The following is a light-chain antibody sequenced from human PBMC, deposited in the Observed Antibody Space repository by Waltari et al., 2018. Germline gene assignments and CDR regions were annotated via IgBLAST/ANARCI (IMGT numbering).Light chain of an antibody. Sequence: DIQMTQSPSTLSASVGDRVTITCRASQRISSWLAWYQQRPGKAPKVLIYDASRLESGVPSRFSGSGSGTEFTLTISRLEPEDFAVYYCHQYVASRTFGQGTKVEIK. V-gene: IGKV1-5*01. CDR1: QRISSW. CDR2: DAS. J-gene: IGKJ1*01. CDR3: HQYVASRT.